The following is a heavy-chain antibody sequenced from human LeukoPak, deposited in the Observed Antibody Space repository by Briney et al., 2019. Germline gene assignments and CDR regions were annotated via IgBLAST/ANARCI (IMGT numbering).Heavy chain of an antibody. CDR2: INPNSGGT. J-gene: IGHJ4*02. D-gene: IGHD6-6*01. V-gene: IGHV1-2*06. Sequence: ASVKVSCKASGYTFTSYAMNWVRQAPGQGLEWMGRINPNSGGTNYAQKFQGRVTMTRDTSISTAYMELSRLRSDDTAVYYCARDSSQGPNYWGQGTLVTVSS. CDR3: ARDSSQGPNY. CDR1: GYTFTSYA.